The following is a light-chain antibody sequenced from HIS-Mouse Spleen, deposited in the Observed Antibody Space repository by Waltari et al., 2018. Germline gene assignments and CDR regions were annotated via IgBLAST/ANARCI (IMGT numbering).Light chain of an antibody. V-gene: IGLV3-10*01. Sequence: SYELTQPPSVSVSPGQTARITCSGDALPKKYAYWYQQKSGQAPVPVIYEDSKRPSGIPKRFSGSSSGTMATLTISGSQVEDEADYYCYSTDSSGNHRVFGGGTKLTVL. CDR2: EDS. CDR1: ALPKKY. J-gene: IGLJ2*01. CDR3: YSTDSSGNHRV.